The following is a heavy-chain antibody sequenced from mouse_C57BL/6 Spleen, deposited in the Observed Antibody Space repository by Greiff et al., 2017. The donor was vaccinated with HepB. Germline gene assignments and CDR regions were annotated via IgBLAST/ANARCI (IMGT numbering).Heavy chain of an antibody. CDR1: GYSITSGYY. CDR2: ISYDGSN. D-gene: IGHD2-4*01. CDR3: ARGGIIAMDY. J-gene: IGHJ4*01. Sequence: EESGPGLVKPSQSLSLTCSVTGYSITSGYYWNWIRQFPGNKLEWMGYISYDGSNNYNPSLKNRISITRDTSKNQFFLKLNSVTTEDTATYYCARGGIIAMDYWGQGTSVTVSS. V-gene: IGHV3-6*01.